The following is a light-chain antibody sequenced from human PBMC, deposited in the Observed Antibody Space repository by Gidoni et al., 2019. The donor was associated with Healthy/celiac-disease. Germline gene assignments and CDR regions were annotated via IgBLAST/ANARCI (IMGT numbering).Light chain of an antibody. CDR3: AAWDDSLNWV. Sequence: QSVLTQPPSASGTPGQRVTISCSGSSSTIGSNTVNWYQQLPGTAPKLLIYSNNQRPSVVPDRFSGSKSGTSASLSISGLQSEDEADYYCAAWDDSLNWVFGGGTKLTVL. CDR2: SNN. J-gene: IGLJ3*02. V-gene: IGLV1-44*01. CDR1: SSTIGSNT.